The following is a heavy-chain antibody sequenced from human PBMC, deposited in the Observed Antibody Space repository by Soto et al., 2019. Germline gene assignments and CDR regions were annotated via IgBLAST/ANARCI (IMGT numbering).Heavy chain of an antibody. CDR1: GYTFTSYD. CDR2: MNPDTGFGTT. J-gene: IGHJ6*02. V-gene: IGHV1-8*01. CDR3: ARTSSWYNSYYGMDA. D-gene: IGHD6-13*01. Sequence: QVQLVQSGAEVKKPGASVKVSCKASGYTFTSYDINWVRQAPGQGLEWMGWMNPDTGFGTTCYAPKFQGRVSMTRDTSTNTAYLELSNLRSEDTAIYFCARTSSWYNSYYGMDAWGQGTTVIVS.